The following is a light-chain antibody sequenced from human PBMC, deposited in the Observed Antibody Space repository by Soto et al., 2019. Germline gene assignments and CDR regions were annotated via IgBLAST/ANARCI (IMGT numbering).Light chain of an antibody. V-gene: IGKV1-5*03. CDR2: KAS. CDR1: QDISYW. Sequence: DIQMTQSPSTLSASVGDRVTITCRASQDISYWLAWYQQKPGKAPRLLIQKASSLEGGVPSRFTGSRSGTEFTLTISSLQPDDFATYYCQQYNSYKTFGQGTK. CDR3: QQYNSYKT. J-gene: IGKJ1*01.